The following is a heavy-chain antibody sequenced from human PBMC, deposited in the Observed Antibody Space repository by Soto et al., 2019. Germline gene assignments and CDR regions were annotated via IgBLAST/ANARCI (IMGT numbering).Heavy chain of an antibody. CDR3: AKIDGYFDY. CDR2: ITGNGDTT. CDR1: GFTSINTG. J-gene: IGHJ4*02. D-gene: IGHD3-22*01. V-gene: IGHV3-23*01. Sequence: GGSLRLSRAGSGFTSINTGMSWVRQAPGQGLEWVSAITGNGDTTYYADSVKGRFTISRDNSKSTLYLQMNSLRAEDTAVYYCAKIDGYFDYWGQGTLVTVSS.